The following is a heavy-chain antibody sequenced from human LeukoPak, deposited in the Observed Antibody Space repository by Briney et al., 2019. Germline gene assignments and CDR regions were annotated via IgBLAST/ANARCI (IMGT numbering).Heavy chain of an antibody. CDR2: ISWNSGSI. D-gene: IGHD5-18*01. V-gene: IGHV3-9*01. Sequence: GGSLRLSCAASGFTFDDYAMHWVRQAPGKGLEWVSGISWNSGSIGYADSVKGRFTISRDNAKNSLYLQMNSLRAEDTAVYYCARGFRDTAMFLDYWGQGTLVTVSS. J-gene: IGHJ4*01. CDR3: ARGFRDTAMFLDY. CDR1: GFTFDDYA.